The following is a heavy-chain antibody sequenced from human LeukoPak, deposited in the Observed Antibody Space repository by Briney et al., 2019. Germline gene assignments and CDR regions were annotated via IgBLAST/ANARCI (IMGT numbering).Heavy chain of an antibody. CDR2: IYSGGST. Sequence: PGGSLRLSCAASGFTVSSNYMSWVRQAPGKGLEWVSVIYSGGSTYYADSVKGRFTISRDNSKNTLYLQMNSLRAEDTAVYYCARVSDTPYYYHYMDVWGKGTTVTVSS. CDR1: GFTVSSNY. J-gene: IGHJ6*03. CDR3: ARVSDTPYYYHYMDV. D-gene: IGHD2-15*01. V-gene: IGHV3-53*01.